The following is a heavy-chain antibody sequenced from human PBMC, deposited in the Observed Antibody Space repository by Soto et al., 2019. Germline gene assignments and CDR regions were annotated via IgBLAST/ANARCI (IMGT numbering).Heavy chain of an antibody. CDR3: ARASLGPPGASSWIMPFGY. D-gene: IGHD2-15*01. CDR2: IYTGGST. J-gene: IGHJ4*02. Sequence: SETLSLTCTVSGVSISNYYLSWIRKPAVKGLEWIGRIYTGGSTNYNPSLNRRVTMSTDTSKNQFSLRLTSVTAADTAVYYCARASLGPPGASSWIMPFGYWRQGSLVSVSS. CDR1: GVSISNYY. V-gene: IGHV4-4*07.